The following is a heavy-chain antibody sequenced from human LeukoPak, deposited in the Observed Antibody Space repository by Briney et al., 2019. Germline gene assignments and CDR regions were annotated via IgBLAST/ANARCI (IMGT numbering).Heavy chain of an antibody. Sequence: ASVKVSCKASGYTFTSYGISWVGQAPGQGLEWMGWISAYNGNTNYAQKLQGRVTMTTDTSTSTAYMELRSLRSDDTAVYYCATSRFLESLDYWGQGTLVTVSS. D-gene: IGHD3-3*01. CDR2: ISAYNGNT. CDR3: ATSRFLESLDY. CDR1: GYTFTSYG. V-gene: IGHV1-18*01. J-gene: IGHJ4*02.